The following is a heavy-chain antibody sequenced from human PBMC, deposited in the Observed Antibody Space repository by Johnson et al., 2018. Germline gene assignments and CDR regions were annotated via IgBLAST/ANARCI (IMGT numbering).Heavy chain of an antibody. V-gene: IGHV3-23*04. CDR1: GFTVSSNY. Sequence: EVQLVESGGGLIQPGGSLRLSCAASGFTVSSNYMSWVRQAPGKGLEWVSGISGSGGSTNYADSVKGRFTISRDNSKNTLYLHINSLRAEDTAVYYCGKGAEYYDFWSPYSHYYGMDVWGQGTTVTVSS. J-gene: IGHJ6*02. CDR2: ISGSGGST. D-gene: IGHD3-3*01. CDR3: GKGAEYYDFWSPYSHYYGMDV.